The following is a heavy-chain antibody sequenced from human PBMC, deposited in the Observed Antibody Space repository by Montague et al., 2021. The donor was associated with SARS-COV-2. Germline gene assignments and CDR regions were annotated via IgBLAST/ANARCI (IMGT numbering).Heavy chain of an antibody. J-gene: IGHJ5*02. CDR1: GGSITSYY. D-gene: IGHD3-3*01. Sequence: SETLSLTCTVSGGSITSYYWSWIRQPAGKVLECIVLIYTSGSTNYNPSLKSRVTMSVDPSRKQFSLKLTSVTAADTAVYYCARQKMGSVTIFGVVMHDRWFDPWGQGTLVTVSS. V-gene: IGHV4-4*07. CDR2: IYTSGST. CDR3: ARQKMGSVTIFGVVMHDRWFDP.